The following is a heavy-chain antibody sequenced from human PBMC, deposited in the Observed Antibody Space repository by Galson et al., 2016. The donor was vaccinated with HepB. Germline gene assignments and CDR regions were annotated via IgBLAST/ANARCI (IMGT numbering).Heavy chain of an antibody. V-gene: IGHV4-4*02. Sequence: SETLSLTCAVSGGSISSSNWWSWVRQPPGKGLEWIATMHHSGSTYYNPSLKSRVTISVDTSKNQVSLKMSSVTAADTAVYYCARHVVVATSYWFDPWGQGTLVTVSS. D-gene: IGHD5-12*01. CDR3: ARHVVVATSYWFDP. CDR1: GGSISSSNW. CDR2: MHHSGST. J-gene: IGHJ5*02.